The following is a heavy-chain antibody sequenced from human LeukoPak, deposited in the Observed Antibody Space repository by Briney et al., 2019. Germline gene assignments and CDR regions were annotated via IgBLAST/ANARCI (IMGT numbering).Heavy chain of an antibody. CDR1: GGSISSHY. J-gene: IGHJ4*02. D-gene: IGHD1-1*01. CDR2: IYYSGST. V-gene: IGHV4-59*11. CDR3: ARYDGGPPYFDY. Sequence: SETLSLTCTVSGGSISSHYWSWIRQPPGKGLEWIGYIYYSGSTNYNPSLKSRVTISVDTSKNQFSLKLSSVTAADTAVYYCARYDGGPPYFDYWGQGTLVTVSS.